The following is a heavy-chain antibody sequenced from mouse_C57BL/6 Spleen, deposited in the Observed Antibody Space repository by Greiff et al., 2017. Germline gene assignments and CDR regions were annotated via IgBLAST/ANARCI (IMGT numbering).Heavy chain of an antibody. V-gene: IGHV2-9-1*01. CDR2: IWTGGGT. J-gene: IGHJ3*01. D-gene: IGHD2-1*01. CDR1: GFSLTSYA. CDR3: ASYGNYETWFAY. Sequence: VQGVESGPGLVAPSQSLSIPCTVSGFSLTSYAISWVRQPPGKGLEWLGVIWTGGGTNYNSALKSRLSISKDNSKSQVFLKMNSLQTEDTARYYCASYGNYETWFAYWGQGTLVTVSA.